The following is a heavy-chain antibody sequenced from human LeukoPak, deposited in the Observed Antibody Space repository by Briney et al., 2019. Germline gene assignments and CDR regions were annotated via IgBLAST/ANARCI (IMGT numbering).Heavy chain of an antibody. D-gene: IGHD2-15*01. V-gene: IGHV1-69*04. CDR3: AEPQRYCSGGSCDFDY. CDR2: IIPILGIA. J-gene: IGHJ4*02. CDR1: GGTFSSYA. Sequence: ASVKVSCKASGGTFSSYAISWVRQAPGQGLEWMGRIIPILGIANYAQKFQGRVTITADKSTSTAYMELSSLRSEDTAVYYCAEPQRYCSGGSCDFDYWGQGTLVTVSS.